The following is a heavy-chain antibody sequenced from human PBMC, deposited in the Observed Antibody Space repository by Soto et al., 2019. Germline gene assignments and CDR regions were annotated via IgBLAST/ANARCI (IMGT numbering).Heavy chain of an antibody. D-gene: IGHD3-10*01. Sequence: PGGSLRLSCAASGLTFSSYSLTWVRQAPGKGLEWVSYISSSSSTIYYADSVKGRFTISRDNAKNSLYLQMNSLRDEDTAVYYCARDPYGSGTYYNSAFDIWGQGTMVTVSS. J-gene: IGHJ3*02. CDR1: GLTFSSYS. CDR2: ISSSSSTI. V-gene: IGHV3-48*02. CDR3: ARDPYGSGTYYNSAFDI.